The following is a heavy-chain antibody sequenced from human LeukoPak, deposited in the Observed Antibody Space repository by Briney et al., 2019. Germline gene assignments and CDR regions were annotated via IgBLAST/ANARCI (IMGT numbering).Heavy chain of an antibody. CDR3: ARSSYSSSSSV. V-gene: IGHV3-7*03. J-gene: IGHJ3*01. CDR1: GFTFSTYS. CDR2: INSDGSEG. D-gene: IGHD6-6*01. Sequence: GGSLRLSCGASGFTFSTYSMNWVRQAPGKGLEWVASINSDGSEGYYADVVKGRFTISRDNAKNSLYLQINSLRAEDTAVYYCARSSYSSSSSVWGQGTMVTVSS.